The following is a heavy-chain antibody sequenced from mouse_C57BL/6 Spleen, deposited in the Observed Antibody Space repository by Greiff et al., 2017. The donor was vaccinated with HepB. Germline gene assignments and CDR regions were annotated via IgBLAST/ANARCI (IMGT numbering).Heavy chain of an antibody. CDR1: GYTFTDYY. CDR2: INPNNGGT. D-gene: IGHD4-1*01. J-gene: IGHJ2*01. V-gene: IGHV1-26*01. CDR3: ASTVLTSFFDY. Sequence: VQLQQSGPELVKPGASVKISCKASGYTFTDYYMNWVKQSHGKSLEWIGDINPNNGGTSYNQKFKGKATLTVDKSSSTAYMELRSLTSEDSAVYYCASTVLTSFFDYWGQGTTLTVSS.